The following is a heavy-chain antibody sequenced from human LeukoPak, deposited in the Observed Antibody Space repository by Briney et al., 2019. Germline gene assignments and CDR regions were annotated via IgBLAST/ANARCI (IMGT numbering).Heavy chain of an antibody. CDR1: GGSISSSRYY. Sequence: SETLSLTCSVSGGSISSSRYYWGWIRQPPGMGLEWIGSIHYSGITYYNQSLKSRATVSVDTSKNQFSLNLNSVTAADTAVYYCARRNGHSWDVGNWFDPWGQGTVVTVSS. CDR3: ARRNGHSWDVGNWFDP. V-gene: IGHV4-39*01. J-gene: IGHJ5*02. D-gene: IGHD6-13*01. CDR2: IHYSGIT.